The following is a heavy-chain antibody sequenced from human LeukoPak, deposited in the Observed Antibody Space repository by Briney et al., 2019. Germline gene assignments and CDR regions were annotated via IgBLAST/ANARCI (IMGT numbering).Heavy chain of an antibody. CDR2: IDAGNGNT. J-gene: IGHJ4*02. Sequence: ASVKVSCKASGYILTDYYMHWVRQAPGQRLEWMGWIDAGNGNTKYSQEFQGRVTITRDTSASTAYMELSSLRSEDMAVYYCTLYNYWGQGTLVTVSS. V-gene: IGHV1-3*03. CDR3: TLYNY. D-gene: IGHD1-14*01. CDR1: GYILTDYY.